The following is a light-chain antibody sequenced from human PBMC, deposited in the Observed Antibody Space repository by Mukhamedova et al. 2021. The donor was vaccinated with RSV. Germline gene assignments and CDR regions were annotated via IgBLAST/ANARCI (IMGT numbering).Light chain of an antibody. CDR3: SSYTSSSTLV. Sequence: DVGGYNYVSWYQQHPGKAPKLMIYDVSNRPSGVSNRFSGSKSGNTASLTIPGLQAEDEADYYCSSYTSSSTLVFGGGTKLPVL. CDR1: DVGGYNY. V-gene: IGLV2-14*03. CDR2: DVS. J-gene: IGLJ3*02.